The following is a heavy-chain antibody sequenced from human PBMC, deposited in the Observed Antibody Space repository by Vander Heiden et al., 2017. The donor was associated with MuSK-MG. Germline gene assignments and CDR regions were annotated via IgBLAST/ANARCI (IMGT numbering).Heavy chain of an antibody. V-gene: IGHV3-30-3*01. J-gene: IGHJ6*03. Sequence: QVQLVESGGGVVQPGRSLRLSCAAPGFPFSSSAMHWVRQAPGKGLEWVAVISYDGSNKYYADSVKGRFTISRDNSKNTLYLQMNSLRAEDTAVYYCAREGGAGGVYYMDVWGKGTTVTVSS. D-gene: IGHD2-8*02. CDR1: GFPFSSSA. CDR2: ISYDGSNK. CDR3: AREGGAGGVYYMDV.